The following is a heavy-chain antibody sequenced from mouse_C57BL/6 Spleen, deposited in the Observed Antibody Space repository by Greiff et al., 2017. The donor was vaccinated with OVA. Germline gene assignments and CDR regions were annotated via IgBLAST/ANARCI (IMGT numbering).Heavy chain of an antibody. Sequence: EVQLQQSGTVLARPGASVKMSCKTSGYTFTSYWMHWVKQRPGQGLEWIGAIYPGNSDTSYNQKFKGKAKLTAVTSASTAYMELSSLTNEDSAVYYCTRGYGSSLYAMDYWGQGTSVTVSS. D-gene: IGHD1-1*01. CDR1: GYTFTSYW. J-gene: IGHJ4*01. CDR2: IYPGNSDT. CDR3: TRGYGSSLYAMDY. V-gene: IGHV1-5*01.